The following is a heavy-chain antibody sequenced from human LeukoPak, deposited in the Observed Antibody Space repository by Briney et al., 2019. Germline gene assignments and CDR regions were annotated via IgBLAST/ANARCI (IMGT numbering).Heavy chain of an antibody. CDR3: VYQVQGVVK. Sequence: QAGGSLRLSCSASGFTFSNYVMHWVRQAPGKGLEYVSGISGDGARTYYADSVKGRFTISRDNSKNTLFVQMTSLRAEDTAVYYCVYQVQGVVKWGQGTLFTVSS. CDR2: ISGDGART. J-gene: IGHJ4*02. CDR1: GFTFSNYV. V-gene: IGHV3-64*05. D-gene: IGHD3-3*01.